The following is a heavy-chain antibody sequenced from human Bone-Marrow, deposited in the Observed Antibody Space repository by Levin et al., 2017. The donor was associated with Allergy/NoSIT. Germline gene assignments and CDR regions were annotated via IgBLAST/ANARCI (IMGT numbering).Heavy chain of an antibody. CDR1: GFDFHIYV. Sequence: GESLKISCEASGFDFHIYVMNWVRQAPGKGLEWLSSITTASNSKYYVDSVRGRFVISRDNAKNSLYLQMNSLRAEDTAVYYCARSHPLTGTTHFSYQDGMDVWGQGTTVTVSS. CDR3: ARSHPLTGTTHFSYQDGMDV. V-gene: IGHV3-21*01. J-gene: IGHJ6*02. D-gene: IGHD1/OR15-1a*01. CDR2: ITTASNSK.